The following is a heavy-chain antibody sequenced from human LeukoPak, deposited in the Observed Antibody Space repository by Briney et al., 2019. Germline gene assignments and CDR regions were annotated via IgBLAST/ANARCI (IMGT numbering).Heavy chain of an antibody. V-gene: IGHV4-34*01. CDR1: GGSFSGYY. J-gene: IGHJ5*02. D-gene: IGHD2-2*02. CDR2: INHSGST. CDR3: ARADIVVVPAAIRRQGWFDP. Sequence: SETLSLTCAVYGGSFSGYYWSWIRQPPGKGLEWIGEINHSGSTNYNPSLKSRVTISVDTSKNQFSLKLSSVIAADTAVYYCARADIVVVPAAIRRQGWFDPWGQGTLVTVSS.